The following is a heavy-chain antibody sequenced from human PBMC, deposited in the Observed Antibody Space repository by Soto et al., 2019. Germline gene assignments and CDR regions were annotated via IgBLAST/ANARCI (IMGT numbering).Heavy chain of an antibody. CDR3: VNYRLPDAMWSFVF. D-gene: IGHD2-2*01. Sequence: GGSLRLSCAASGFTFSSYGMHWVRQAPGKGLEWVAVIWYDGSNKYYADSVKGRFTISRDNSKNTLYLQMNSLRVEDTAVYYCVNYRLPDAMWSFVFSGQAAPVSVST. CDR1: GFTFSSYG. V-gene: IGHV3-33*01. CDR2: IWYDGSNK. J-gene: IGHJ4*02.